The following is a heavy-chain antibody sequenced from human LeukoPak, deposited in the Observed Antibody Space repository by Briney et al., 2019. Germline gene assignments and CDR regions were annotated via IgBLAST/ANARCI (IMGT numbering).Heavy chain of an antibody. V-gene: IGHV4-4*09. Sequence: SETLSLTCNVSGASMSSNYWSWIRQPPGKGLEWIGYIYHSGNTNYSPSLESRVTMSVDESKNQFSLWGDFVSAANTAVYYCASTRRAAVAGLFASWGQGTLAPVSS. CDR1: GASMSSNY. D-gene: IGHD6-19*01. CDR2: IYHSGNT. CDR3: ASTRRAAVAGLFAS. J-gene: IGHJ4*02.